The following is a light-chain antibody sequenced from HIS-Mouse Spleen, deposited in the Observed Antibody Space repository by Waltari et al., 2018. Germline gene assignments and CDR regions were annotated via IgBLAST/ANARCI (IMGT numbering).Light chain of an antibody. CDR3: QSADSSGTYWV. Sequence: SYELTQPPSVSVSPGQTARITCSGDALTKQYAYWYQQKPGQAPVLVIYKDSERPSGIPERFTLTISGVQAEDEADYYCQSADSSGTYWVFGGGTKLTVL. CDR1: ALTKQY. J-gene: IGLJ3*02. CDR2: KDS. V-gene: IGLV3-25*03.